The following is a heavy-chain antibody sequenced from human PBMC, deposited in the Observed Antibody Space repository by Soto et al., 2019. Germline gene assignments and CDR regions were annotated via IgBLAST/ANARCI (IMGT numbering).Heavy chain of an antibody. Sequence: PGGSLRLSCAASGVTVCSNDVSWVRQAPGKGLEWVSVIYSGGSTYYADSVKGRFTISRHNSKNTLYLQMNSLRAEDTAVYYCAGHCSGGSCYKNYYYMDVWGKGTTVTVSS. CDR3: AGHCSGGSCYKNYYYMDV. D-gene: IGHD2-15*01. J-gene: IGHJ6*03. CDR1: GVTVCSND. V-gene: IGHV3-53*04. CDR2: IYSGGST.